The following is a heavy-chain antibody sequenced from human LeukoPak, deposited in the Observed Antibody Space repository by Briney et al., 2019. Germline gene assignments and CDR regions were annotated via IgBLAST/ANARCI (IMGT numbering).Heavy chain of an antibody. CDR1: GFTFRTYG. CDR2: ITASGTAM. J-gene: IGHJ4*02. Sequence: GRSLRLSCAASGFTFRTYGMHWVRQAPGKGLEWVSHITASGTAMFYADSVKGRFTISRDNAKNSLYLQMNSLRDEDTAVYYCASSGSYRFDYWGQGTLVTVSS. CDR3: ASSGSYRFDY. D-gene: IGHD1-26*01. V-gene: IGHV3-48*02.